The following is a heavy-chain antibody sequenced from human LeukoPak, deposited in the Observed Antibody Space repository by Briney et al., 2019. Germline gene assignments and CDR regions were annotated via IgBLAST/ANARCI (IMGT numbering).Heavy chain of an antibody. CDR1: GYTFTGYY. CDR2: INPNSGGT. Sequence: ASVKVSCKASGYTFTGYYMHWVRQAPGQGLEWMGWINPNSGGTNYAQKFQGRVTMTRDTSISTAYMELSRLRSDDTAVYYCARDYVSRYDYDTLTGYHHFDPWGQGTLVTVSS. D-gene: IGHD3-9*01. V-gene: IGHV1-2*02. J-gene: IGHJ5*02. CDR3: ARDYVSRYDYDTLTGYHHFDP.